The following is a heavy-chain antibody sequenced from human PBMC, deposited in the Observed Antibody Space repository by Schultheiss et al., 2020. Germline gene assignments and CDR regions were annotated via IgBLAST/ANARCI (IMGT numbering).Heavy chain of an antibody. CDR1: GGSISSYY. D-gene: IGHD5-18*01. Sequence: SETLSLTCTVSGGSISSYYWSWIRQPPGKGLEWIGYIYYSGSTNYNPSLKSRVTISVDTSKNQFSLKLSSVTAADTAVYYCARDRMGYSYGYVTLAGMDVWGQGTTVTVYS. CDR3: ARDRMGYSYGYVTLAGMDV. CDR2: IYYSGST. V-gene: IGHV4-59*01. J-gene: IGHJ6*02.